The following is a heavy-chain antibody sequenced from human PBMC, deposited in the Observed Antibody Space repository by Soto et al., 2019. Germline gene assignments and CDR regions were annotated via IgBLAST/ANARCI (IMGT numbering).Heavy chain of an antibody. CDR1: GYTFTDYW. D-gene: IGHD5-18*01. J-gene: IGHJ3*02. Sequence: PGESLKISCKGSGYTFTDYWIGWVRQLPGKGLEWMGIIYPGDSDTRYSPSFQGQVTISADKSISTAYLQWSSLKASDTAMYYCARSPGIQLWYGFHAFDIWGQGTMVTVSS. CDR2: IYPGDSDT. V-gene: IGHV5-51*01. CDR3: ARSPGIQLWYGFHAFDI.